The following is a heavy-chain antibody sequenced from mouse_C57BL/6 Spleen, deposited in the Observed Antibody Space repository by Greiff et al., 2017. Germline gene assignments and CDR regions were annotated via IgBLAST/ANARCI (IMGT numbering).Heavy chain of an antibody. CDR3: AGYYYGSSPFAY. CDR1: GYTFTSYG. CDR2: IYPRSGNT. Sequence: VQLQESGAELARPGASVKLSCKASGYTFTSYGISWVKQRTGQGLEWIGEIYPRSGNTYYNEKFKGKATLTADKSSSTAYMELRSLTSADSAVYFCAGYYYGSSPFAYWGQGTLVTVSA. J-gene: IGHJ3*01. D-gene: IGHD1-1*01. V-gene: IGHV1-81*01.